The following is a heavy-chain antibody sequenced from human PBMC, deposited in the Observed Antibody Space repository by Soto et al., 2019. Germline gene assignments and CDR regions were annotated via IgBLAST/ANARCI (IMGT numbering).Heavy chain of an antibody. CDR3: ARDTSHGVTIGGLDS. Sequence: PGGSLRLSCAASGFSFGGYNMNWVRQAPGKGLEWVSHITSGLTTHYADFVQGRFTISRDNAKNSLYLEMNDLRDEDTAVYYCARDTSHGVTIGGLDSWGQVTLVTVS. J-gene: IGHJ4*02. CDR2: ITSGLTT. CDR1: GFSFGGYN. V-gene: IGHV3-48*02. D-gene: IGHD3-16*01.